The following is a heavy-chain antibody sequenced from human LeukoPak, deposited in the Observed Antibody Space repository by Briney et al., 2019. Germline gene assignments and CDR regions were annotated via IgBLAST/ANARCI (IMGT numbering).Heavy chain of an antibody. Sequence: RAGGSLRLSCAASGFTFSNLEMTWVRQAPGKGLEWVSYISSSGSTIYYADSVKGRFTISRDNAKNSLYLQMNSLIVEDAAIYHCARGRFGLDWRQGTLVTVSS. CDR2: ISSSGSTI. J-gene: IGHJ4*02. CDR1: GFTFSNLE. CDR3: ARGRFGLD. V-gene: IGHV3-48*03. D-gene: IGHD3-10*01.